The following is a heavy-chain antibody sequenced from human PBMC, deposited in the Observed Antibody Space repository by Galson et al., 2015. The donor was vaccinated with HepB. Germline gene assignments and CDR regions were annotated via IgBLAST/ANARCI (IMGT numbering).Heavy chain of an antibody. CDR3: ARGSGSSSWYYYYYGMDV. CDR1: GYTFTSYY. V-gene: IGHV1-46*04. D-gene: IGHD6-13*01. Sequence: SVKVSCKASGYTFTSYYMHWVRQAPGQGLEWMGIINPSGGSTSYAQKLQGRVTMTRDTSTSTVYMELSSLRSEDTAVYYCARGSGSSSWYYYYYGMDVWGQGTTVTVSS. CDR2: INPSGGST. J-gene: IGHJ6*02.